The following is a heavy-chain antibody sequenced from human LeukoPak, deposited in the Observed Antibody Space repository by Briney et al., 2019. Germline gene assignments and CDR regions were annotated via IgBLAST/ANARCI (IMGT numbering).Heavy chain of an antibody. CDR2: ISWNSGRI. CDR3: VKHSAPVLAAARFDY. J-gene: IGHJ4*02. Sequence: GGSLRLSCAASGFTFDDYAMHWVRQAPGKGLEWVSGISWNSGRIGYADSVKGRFTISRDNAKNSLYLQMNSLRVEDTALYYCVKHSAPVLAAARFDYWGQGNLVTVSS. V-gene: IGHV3-9*01. CDR1: GFTFDDYA. D-gene: IGHD2-2*01.